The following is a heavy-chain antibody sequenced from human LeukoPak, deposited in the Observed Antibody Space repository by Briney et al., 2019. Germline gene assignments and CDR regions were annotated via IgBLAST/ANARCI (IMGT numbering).Heavy chain of an antibody. Sequence: GGSLRLSCAASGFTFSHAWMSWVRQAPGKGLEWVGRIKKKSDGGTTDYAAPVKGRFTISTDDSKNTLYLQMNGLKTEDTAVYHCAADLGHCSGGSCHRARFDYWGQGILVTVSS. V-gene: IGHV3-15*01. J-gene: IGHJ4*02. CDR3: AADLGHCSGGSCHRARFDY. D-gene: IGHD2-15*01. CDR2: IKKKSDGGTT. CDR1: GFTFSHAW.